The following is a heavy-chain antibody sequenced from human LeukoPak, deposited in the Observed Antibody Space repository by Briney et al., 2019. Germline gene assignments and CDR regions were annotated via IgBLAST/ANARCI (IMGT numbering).Heavy chain of an antibody. CDR2: ISYDGSNK. D-gene: IGHD4-17*01. Sequence: LSGGSLRLSCAASGFTFSSYGMHWVRQAPGKGLEWVAVISYDGSNKYYADSVKGRFTISRDNSKNTLYLQMNSLRAEDTALYYCAKDLDGDLRYYGMDVWGQGTTVTVSS. V-gene: IGHV3-30*18. CDR3: AKDLDGDLRYYGMDV. CDR1: GFTFSSYG. J-gene: IGHJ6*02.